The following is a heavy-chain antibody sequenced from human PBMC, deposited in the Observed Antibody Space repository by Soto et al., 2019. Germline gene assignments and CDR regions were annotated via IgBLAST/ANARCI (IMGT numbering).Heavy chain of an antibody. J-gene: IGHJ6*03. Sequence: EVQLLESGGGLVQPGGSLRLSCVVSGFTFGSYAMSWVRQAPEKGPEWVAILGGNGFTTYYADSAKGRFTISGDKSKSTLFLQMNSLRADDTGVYYCAKALRPSVNFFYYMDVWGRGTSVTVSS. CDR2: LGGNGFTT. V-gene: IGHV3-23*01. CDR3: AKALRPSVNFFYYMDV. D-gene: IGHD2-2*01. CDR1: GFTFGSYA.